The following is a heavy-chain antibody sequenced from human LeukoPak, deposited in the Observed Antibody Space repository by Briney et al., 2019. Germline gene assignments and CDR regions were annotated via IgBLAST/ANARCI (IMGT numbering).Heavy chain of an antibody. V-gene: IGHV3-7*05. CDR3: ARVVNSGYDHYYFDY. J-gene: IGHJ4*02. D-gene: IGHD5-12*01. CDR1: GFTFSSYW. Sequence: GGSLRLSCAASGFTFSSYWMSWVRQAPGKGLEWVASIKQDGSERYYVDSVKGRFTISRDNAKNSLYLQMNSLRAEDTAVYYCARVVNSGYDHYYFDYWGQGTLVTVSS. CDR2: IKQDGSER.